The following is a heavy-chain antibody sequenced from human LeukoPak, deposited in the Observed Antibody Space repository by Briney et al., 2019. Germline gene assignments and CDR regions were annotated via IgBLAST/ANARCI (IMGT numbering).Heavy chain of an antibody. D-gene: IGHD1-26*01. CDR2: ISSNGGST. V-gene: IGHV3-64*01. CDR3: ARGGSQPDY. Sequence: GGSLRLSCAASGFTFSSYAMHWVRQAPGKELEYVSAISSNGGSTYYANSVKGRFTISRDNSKNTLYLQMGSLRAEDMAVYYYARGGSQPDYWGQGTLVTVSS. CDR1: GFTFSSYA. J-gene: IGHJ4*02.